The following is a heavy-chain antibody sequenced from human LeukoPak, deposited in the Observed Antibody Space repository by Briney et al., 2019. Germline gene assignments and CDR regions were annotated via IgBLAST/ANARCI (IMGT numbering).Heavy chain of an antibody. CDR2: INHSGST. CDR3: AREAVRGRWLHFREGSG. V-gene: IGHV4-34*01. J-gene: IGHJ4*02. Sequence: SETLSLTCAVYGGSFSGYYWSWIRQPPGKGLEWIGEINHSGSTNYNPSLKSRVTMSVDTSKNQFSLKLSSVTAADTAVYYCAREAVRGRWLHFREGSGWGQGTLVTVSS. D-gene: IGHD5-24*01. CDR1: GGSFSGYY.